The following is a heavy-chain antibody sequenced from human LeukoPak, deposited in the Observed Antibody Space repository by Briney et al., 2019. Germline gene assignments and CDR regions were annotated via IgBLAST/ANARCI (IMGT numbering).Heavy chain of an antibody. CDR3: ARDYPAPTYYYDSSGYNPWFDP. V-gene: IGHV4-59*01. D-gene: IGHD3-22*01. CDR2: IYYSGST. J-gene: IGHJ5*02. Sequence: SETLSLTCTVSVGSISSYYWSWIRQPPGKGLVWIGYIYYSGSTNYNPSLKSRVTISVDTSKNQFSLKLSSVTAADTAVYYCARDYPAPTYYYDSSGYNPWFDPWGQGTLVTVSS. CDR1: VGSISSYY.